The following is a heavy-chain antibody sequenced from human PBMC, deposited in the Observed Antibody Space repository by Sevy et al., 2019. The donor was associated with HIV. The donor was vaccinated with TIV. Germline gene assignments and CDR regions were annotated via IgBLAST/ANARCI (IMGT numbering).Heavy chain of an antibody. V-gene: IGHV3-48*01. CDR3: ARAYSGGWPQVAWTDY. Sequence: GGSLRLSCAASGFTFRTYSMNWVRQAPGKGLEWLSYISRSSRTIYYADSVEGRFTISRDNAKNSLYLQINSLRAEDTAVYYCARAYSGGWPQVAWTDYWGQGTLVTVSS. CDR2: ISRSSRTI. D-gene: IGHD6-19*01. CDR1: GFTFRTYS. J-gene: IGHJ4*02.